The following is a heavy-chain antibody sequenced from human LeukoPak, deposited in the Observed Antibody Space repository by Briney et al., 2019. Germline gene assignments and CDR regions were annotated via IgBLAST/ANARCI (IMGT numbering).Heavy chain of an antibody. J-gene: IGHJ5*02. CDR2: IYHSGST. V-gene: IGHV4-38-2*01. Sequence: SETLSLTYAVSGYSISSGYYWGWIRQPPGKGLEWIGSIYHSGSTYYNPSLKSRVTISVDTSKNQFSLKLSSVTAADTAVYYCARHRVGSGDTYYDFWSGYSGFDPWGQGTLVTVSS. CDR3: ARHRVGSGDTYYDFWSGYSGFDP. CDR1: GYSISSGYY. D-gene: IGHD3-3*01.